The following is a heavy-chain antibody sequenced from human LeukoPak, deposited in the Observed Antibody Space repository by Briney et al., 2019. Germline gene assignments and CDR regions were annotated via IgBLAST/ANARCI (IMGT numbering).Heavy chain of an antibody. D-gene: IGHD4-23*01. CDR2: IYDSGST. CDR1: GGSIRSSYYY. V-gene: IGHV4-39*01. J-gene: IGHJ4*02. Sequence: SETLSLTRTVSGGSIRSSYYYWGWIRQPPGKGLEWIGSIYDSGSTYYNPSLKSRVTISVDTSKNQFSLKLSSVTAADTAVYYCARAIPNSGDLDYWGQGTLVTVSS. CDR3: ARAIPNSGDLDY.